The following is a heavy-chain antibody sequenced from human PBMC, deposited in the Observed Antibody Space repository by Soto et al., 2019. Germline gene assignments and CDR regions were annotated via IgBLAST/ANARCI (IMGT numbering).Heavy chain of an antibody. J-gene: IGHJ6*02. CDR1: GDSIRNSDYH. V-gene: IGHV4-30-4*01. CDR2: IDYSGTT. Sequence: SETLPLTCTVSGDSIRNSDYHWNWIGQSPGKALECIASIDYSGTTYYNPSLKSRVIISTDTSKNLFSMKLRSVTAADTALYFCARDAPYYYGMDVWGQGTTVT. CDR3: ARDAPYYYGMDV.